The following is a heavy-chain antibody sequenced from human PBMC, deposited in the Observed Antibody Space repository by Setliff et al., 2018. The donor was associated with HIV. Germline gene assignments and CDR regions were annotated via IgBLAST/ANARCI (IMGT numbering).Heavy chain of an antibody. CDR2: ISTYNGRT. CDR1: GYNFNSFG. CDR3: ARGFSRWYGAFDM. D-gene: IGHD6-13*01. Sequence: ASVKVSCKASGYNFNSFGINWVRQAPGQGLEWMGWISTYNGRTDYVQKLQDRVTMTTDTYTSTADMDLRSLISDDTAVYYRARGFSRWYGAFDMWGQGTVVTVSS. V-gene: IGHV1-18*01. J-gene: IGHJ3*02.